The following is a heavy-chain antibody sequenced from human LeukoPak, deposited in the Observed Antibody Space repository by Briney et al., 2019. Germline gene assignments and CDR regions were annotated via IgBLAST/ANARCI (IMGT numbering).Heavy chain of an antibody. Sequence: PSETLSLTCIVSRYSITSAYYWSWIRQPAGKGLEWIGRIYHSGSADVTPSLKSRATISADRSKNQFSLKLSSVTAADTAVYYCARGDGVASASGGVDPWGQGTLVTVTS. CDR2: IYHSGSA. J-gene: IGHJ5*02. CDR1: RYSITSAYY. V-gene: IGHV4-38-2*02. D-gene: IGHD6-13*01. CDR3: ARGDGVASASGGVDP.